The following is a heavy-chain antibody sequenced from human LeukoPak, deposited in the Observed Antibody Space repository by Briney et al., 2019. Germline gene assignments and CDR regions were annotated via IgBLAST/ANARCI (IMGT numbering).Heavy chain of an antibody. CDR1: GGSISSSSYY. Sequence: SETLSLTCTVSGGSISSSSYYWGWIRQPPGKGLEWIGSIYYSGSTYYNPSLKSRVTISVDTSKNQFSLKLSSVTAADTAVYYCARFIIVVVIGFDYWGQGTLVTVSS. D-gene: IGHD3-22*01. CDR3: ARFIIVVVIGFDY. V-gene: IGHV4-39*07. CDR2: IYYSGST. J-gene: IGHJ4*02.